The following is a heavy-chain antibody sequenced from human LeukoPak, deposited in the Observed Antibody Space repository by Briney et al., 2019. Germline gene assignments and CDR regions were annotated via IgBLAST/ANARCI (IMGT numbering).Heavy chain of an antibody. D-gene: IGHD3-10*01. J-gene: IGHJ3*02. CDR2: ISGSGGGT. V-gene: IGHV3-23*01. Sequence: AGSLRLSCAASGFTFSTYAMSWVRQAPGNGLEWVSAISGSGGGTYYADSVKGRFTISRDNSKNTLSLQMNSLRAEDTAVFYCARSIYASGSYYAFDILGQGTMVTVSS. CDR3: ARSIYASGSYYAFDI. CDR1: GFTFSTYA.